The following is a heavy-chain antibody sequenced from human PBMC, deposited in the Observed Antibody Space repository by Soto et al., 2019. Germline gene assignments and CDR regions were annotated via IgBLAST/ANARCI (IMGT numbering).Heavy chain of an antibody. CDR1: GFIFSSYA. CDR3: ARITISGSDY. V-gene: IGHV3-23*05. Sequence: GGSLRLSCAASGFIFSSYAMSWVRQAPGKGLAWVSSIDNSGTITYYADSVKGRFTISRDTSKNTLYLQMNSLRAEDTAVYYCARITISGSDYWGHGTLVTVSS. D-gene: IGHD3-10*01. CDR2: IDNSGTIT. J-gene: IGHJ4*01.